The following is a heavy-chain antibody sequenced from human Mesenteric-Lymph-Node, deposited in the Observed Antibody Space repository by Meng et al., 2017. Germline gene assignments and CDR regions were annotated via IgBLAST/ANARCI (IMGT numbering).Heavy chain of an antibody. D-gene: IGHD5-24*01. J-gene: IGHJ4*02. CDR1: GGSISSGGYY. Sequence: QVPMQTTGPGRVKPSQTLSLTCTVSGGSISSGGYYWSWIRQHPGKGLEWIGYIYYSGSTYYNPSLKSRVTISVDTSKNQFSLKLSSVTAADTAVYYCARGPSRWLQFSFDYWGQGTLVTVSS. CDR2: IYYSGST. V-gene: IGHV4-31*03. CDR3: ARGPSRWLQFSFDY.